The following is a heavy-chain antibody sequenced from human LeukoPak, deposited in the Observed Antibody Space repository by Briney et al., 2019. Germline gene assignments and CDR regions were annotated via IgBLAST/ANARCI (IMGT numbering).Heavy chain of an antibody. D-gene: IGHD5-12*01. CDR3: ATSFRYTGYGYFFDF. Sequence: ASVKVSCKASGYTFTSYDINWVRQATGQGLEWMGWMNPNSGNTGYAQKFQGRVTMTRNTSISTAYMELSSLRSEDTAAYHCATSFRYTGYGYFFDFWGQGTLVTVSS. V-gene: IGHV1-8*01. CDR1: GYTFTSYD. CDR2: MNPNSGNT. J-gene: IGHJ4*02.